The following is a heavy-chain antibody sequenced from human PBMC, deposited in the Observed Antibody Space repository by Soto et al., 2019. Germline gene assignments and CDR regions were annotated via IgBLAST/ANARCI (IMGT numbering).Heavy chain of an antibody. Sequence: PSETLSLTCTVSGGSISSSSYYWGWIRQPPGKGLEWIGSIYYSGSTYYNPSLKSRVTISVDTSKNQFSLKLSSVTAADTAVYYCARHSITIIVVVTSWYFDYWGQGTQVTVSS. J-gene: IGHJ4*02. CDR2: IYYSGST. V-gene: IGHV4-39*01. D-gene: IGHD3-22*01. CDR1: GGSISSSSYY. CDR3: ARHSITIIVVVTSWYFDY.